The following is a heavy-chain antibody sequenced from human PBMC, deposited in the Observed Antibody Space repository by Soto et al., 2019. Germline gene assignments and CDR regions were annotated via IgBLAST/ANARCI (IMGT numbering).Heavy chain of an antibody. CDR1: GFTFSSYW. J-gene: IGHJ6*03. CDR3: VRGASGRYYMDV. Sequence: DVQLVESGGGLVQPGGSLRLSCAASGFTFSSYWIHWVRQGPGKGLVWVSRINTDASRTNYADSVKGRFTISRDNAKNTVYLQVNRLRDEDTALYLCVRGASGRYYMDVWGKGTTVTVSS. CDR2: INTDASRT. D-gene: IGHD3-10*01. V-gene: IGHV3-74*01.